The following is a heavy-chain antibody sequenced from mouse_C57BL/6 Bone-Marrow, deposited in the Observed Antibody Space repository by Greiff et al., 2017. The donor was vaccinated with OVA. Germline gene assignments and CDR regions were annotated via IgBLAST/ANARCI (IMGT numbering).Heavy chain of an antibody. CDR3: TRAYSSYGDFDY. CDR1: GYTFTDYE. CDR2: IDPETGGT. V-gene: IGHV1-15*01. D-gene: IGHD2-5*01. J-gene: IGHJ2*01. Sequence: QVQLQQSGAELVRPGASVTLSCKASGYTFTDYEMHWVKQTPVHGLEWIGAIDPETGGTAYNQKFKGKAILTADKSSSTAYMELRSLTSEDSAVYDGTRAYSSYGDFDYWGQGTTLTVTS.